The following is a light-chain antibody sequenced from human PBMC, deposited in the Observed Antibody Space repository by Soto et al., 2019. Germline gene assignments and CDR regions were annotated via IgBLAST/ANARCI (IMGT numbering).Light chain of an antibody. J-gene: IGKJ1*01. CDR2: ATS. CDR3: QQSYSTPWT. V-gene: IGKV1-39*01. CDR1: QTITSY. Sequence: DIQMTQSPSSLSASVGDRVTITCRASQTITSYLNWYQQRPGKAPNLLVYATSSLQSGVPSRFSGSGSGTEFTLTITSLQVEDIATYYCQQSYSTPWTFGQGTKVEI.